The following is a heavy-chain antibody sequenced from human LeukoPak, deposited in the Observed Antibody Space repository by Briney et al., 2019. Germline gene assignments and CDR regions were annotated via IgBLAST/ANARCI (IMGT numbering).Heavy chain of an antibody. CDR1: GFTFSSYA. V-gene: IGHV3-9*01. D-gene: IGHD3-10*01. CDR2: ISWNSGSI. J-gene: IGHJ4*02. Sequence: PGGSLRLSCAASGFTFSSYAMSWVRQAPGKGLEWVSGISWNSGSIGYADSVKGRFTISRDNAKNSLYLQMNSLRAEDTALYYCAKEGTSSGIDYWGQGTLVTVSS. CDR3: AKEGTSSGIDY.